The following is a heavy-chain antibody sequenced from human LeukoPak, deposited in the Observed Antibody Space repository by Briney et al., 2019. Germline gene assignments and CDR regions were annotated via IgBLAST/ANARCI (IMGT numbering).Heavy chain of an antibody. CDR3: AGPSRFFGYGMDV. J-gene: IGHJ6*02. D-gene: IGHD3-3*01. Sequence: SETLPLTCTVSGGSISRGGYYWSWIRQHPGKGLEWIGYIYYSGSTYYNPSLKSRVTISVDTSKNQFSLKLSSVTAADTAVYYCAGPSRFFGYGMDVWGQGTTVTVSS. CDR2: IYYSGST. CDR1: GGSISRGGYY. V-gene: IGHV4-31*03.